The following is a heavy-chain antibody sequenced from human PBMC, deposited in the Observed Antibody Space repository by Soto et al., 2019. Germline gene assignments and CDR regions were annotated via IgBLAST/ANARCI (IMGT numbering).Heavy chain of an antibody. CDR1: GFTFSDYY. CDR3: ARSQGSGYYDFWSGYLGAGLWFDP. Sequence: PGGSLRLSCAASGFTFSDYYMSWIRQAPGKGLEWVSYISSSGSTIYYADSVKGRFTISRDNAKNSLYLQMNSLRAEDTAVYYCARSQGSGYYDFWSGYLGAGLWFDPRGQGTLVTVSS. CDR2: ISSSGSTI. J-gene: IGHJ5*02. V-gene: IGHV3-11*01. D-gene: IGHD3-3*01.